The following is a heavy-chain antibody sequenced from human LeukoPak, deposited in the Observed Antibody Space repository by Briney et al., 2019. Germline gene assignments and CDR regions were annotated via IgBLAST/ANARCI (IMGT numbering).Heavy chain of an antibody. D-gene: IGHD3-3*01. J-gene: IGHJ4*02. Sequence: PGGSLRLSCAASGFTFSSYAMSWVRQAPGKGLEWVSAISGSGGCTYYADSVKGRFTISRDNSKNTLYLQMNSLRAEDTALYYCAKDPLAVGQYYDFWSGYYPDYWGQGTLVTVSS. CDR1: GFTFSSYA. CDR3: AKDPLAVGQYYDFWSGYYPDY. CDR2: ISGSGGCT. V-gene: IGHV3-23*01.